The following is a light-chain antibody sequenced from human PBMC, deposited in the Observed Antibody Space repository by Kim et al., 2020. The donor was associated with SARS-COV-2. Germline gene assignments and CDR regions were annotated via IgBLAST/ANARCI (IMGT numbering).Light chain of an antibody. Sequence: PGDRATVSKRTSQSVSTSDLAWYQQKPGQATRLLMYGASTMATGIPDRFSGSGSGTDFTLTISRLEPEDFAIYYCQYYGSAPRWSFGQGTKVDIK. J-gene: IGKJ1*01. CDR3: QYYGSAPRWS. CDR1: QSVSTSD. CDR2: GAS. V-gene: IGKV3-20*01.